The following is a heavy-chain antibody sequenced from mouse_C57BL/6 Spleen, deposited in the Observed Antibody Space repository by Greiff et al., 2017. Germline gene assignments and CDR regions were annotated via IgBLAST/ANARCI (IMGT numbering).Heavy chain of an antibody. CDR1: GFNIKDDY. Sequence: EVQLQQSGAELVRPGASVKLSCTASGFNIKDDYMHWVKQRPEQGLEWIGWIDPENGDTSYASKFTGKATITADKSSNTAYLQLSSLTSEYTAVYYCTTGFHPPFAYWGQGTLVTVSA. V-gene: IGHV14-4*01. CDR3: TTGFHPPFAY. J-gene: IGHJ3*01. CDR2: IDPENGDT.